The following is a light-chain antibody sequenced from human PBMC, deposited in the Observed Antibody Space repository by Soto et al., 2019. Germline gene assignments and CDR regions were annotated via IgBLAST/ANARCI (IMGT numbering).Light chain of an antibody. CDR3: QQYGSSPWT. J-gene: IGKJ1*01. Sequence: EIVLTQSPGTLPLSPGERATLSCTASQSVSSSYLAWYQQKPGQAPSLLIYGGSSRATGIPDRFSGSGSGTDFTLTISRLEPEDFAVYYCQQYGSSPWTFGHGTKVEIK. CDR1: QSVSSSY. CDR2: GGS. V-gene: IGKV3-20*01.